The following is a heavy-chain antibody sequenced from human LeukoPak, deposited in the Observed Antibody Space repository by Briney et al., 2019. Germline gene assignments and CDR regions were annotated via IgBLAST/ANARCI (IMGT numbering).Heavy chain of an antibody. Sequence: SETLSLTCTVSGDSISSTTYYWDWIRQSPGKGLEWIGSIYNSRSTNYNPSLKSRVTISVDTSKNQFSLKLSSVTAADTAVYYCARRGLLDRGWYDYWGQGALFTVSS. J-gene: IGHJ4*02. CDR1: GDSISSTTYY. D-gene: IGHD6-19*01. V-gene: IGHV4-39*01. CDR3: ARRGLLDRGWYDY. CDR2: IYNSRST.